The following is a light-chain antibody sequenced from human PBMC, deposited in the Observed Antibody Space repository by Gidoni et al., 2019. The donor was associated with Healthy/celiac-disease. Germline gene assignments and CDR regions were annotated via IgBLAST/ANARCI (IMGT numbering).Light chain of an antibody. CDR2: DVS. CDR3: SSYTSSSTLEV. V-gene: IGLV2-14*01. J-gene: IGLJ2*01. CDR1: SSDVGGYKY. Sequence: QSALTQPASVSGSPGQSITISCTGTSSDVGGYKYVSWYQQHPGKAPKLMISDVSNRPSGVSNRFSGSKSGNTAPLTISGLQAEDEADYYCSSYTSSSTLEVFGGGTKLTVL.